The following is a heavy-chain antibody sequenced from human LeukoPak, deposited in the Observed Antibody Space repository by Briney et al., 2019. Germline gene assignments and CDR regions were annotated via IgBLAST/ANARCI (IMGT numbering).Heavy chain of an antibody. V-gene: IGHV4-39*01. D-gene: IGHD3-3*01. CDR2: IYYSRST. Sequence: PSETLSLTCTVSGGSISSSSYYWGWIRQPPGNGLEGIGRIYYSRSTYYNPSLKSRVTISVDTSKNQFSLKLSSVTAADTAVYYCATSYDFWSGRIGWFDPWGQGTLVTVSS. CDR1: GGSISSSSYY. CDR3: ATSYDFWSGRIGWFDP. J-gene: IGHJ5*02.